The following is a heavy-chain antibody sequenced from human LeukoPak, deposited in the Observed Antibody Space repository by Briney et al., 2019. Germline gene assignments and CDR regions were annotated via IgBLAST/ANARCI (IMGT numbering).Heavy chain of an antibody. V-gene: IGHV4-34*01. CDR3: ALEADCSSTSCYLEY. CDR2: INHSGST. Sequence: SSETLSLTCAVYGGSFSGYYWSWIRQPPGKGLEWIGEINHSGSTNYNPSLKSRVTISVDTSKNQFSLKLSSVTAADTAVYYCALEADCSSTSCYLEYRGQGTLVTVSS. D-gene: IGHD2-2*01. J-gene: IGHJ4*02. CDR1: GGSFSGYY.